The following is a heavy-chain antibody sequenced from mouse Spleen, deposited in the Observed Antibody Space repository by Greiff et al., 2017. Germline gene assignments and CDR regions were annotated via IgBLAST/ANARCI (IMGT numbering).Heavy chain of an antibody. V-gene: IGHV5-17*01. CDR3: APPWFAY. J-gene: IGHJ3*01. CDR1: GFTFSDYG. CDR2: ISSGSSAV. Sequence: DVKLVESGGGLVKPGGSLKLSCAASGFTFSDYGMHWVRQAPEKGLEWISYISSGSSAVYYADTVKGRFTISRDNAKHTLFLQMTGLRSEDTAMYYCAPPWFAYWGQGTLVTVSA.